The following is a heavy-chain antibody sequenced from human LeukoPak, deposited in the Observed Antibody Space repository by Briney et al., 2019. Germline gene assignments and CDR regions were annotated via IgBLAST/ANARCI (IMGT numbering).Heavy chain of an antibody. J-gene: IGHJ6*03. D-gene: IGHD2-15*01. CDR1: GGSISSYY. CDR3: ARERVVAALYYYYMDV. Sequence: SEILSLTCTVSGGSISSYYWSWIRQPAGKGLEWIGRIYTSGSTNYNPSLKSRVTISVDTSKNQFSLKLSSVTAADTAVYYCARERVVAALYYYYMDVWGKGTTVTISS. V-gene: IGHV4-4*07. CDR2: IYTSGST.